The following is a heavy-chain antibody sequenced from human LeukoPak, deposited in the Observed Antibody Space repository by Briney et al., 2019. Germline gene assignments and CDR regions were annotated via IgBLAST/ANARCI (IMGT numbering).Heavy chain of an antibody. D-gene: IGHD3-16*02. Sequence: WETLSLTCAVYGGSFSGYYWSWIRQPPGKGLEWIGEINHSGSTNYNPSLKSRVTISVDTSKNQFSLKLSSVTAADTAVYYCARGPPLADYVWGSYHYTIWFDPWGQGTLVTVSS. CDR2: INHSGST. V-gene: IGHV4-34*01. CDR3: ARGPPLADYVWGSYHYTIWFDP. CDR1: GGSFSGYY. J-gene: IGHJ5*02.